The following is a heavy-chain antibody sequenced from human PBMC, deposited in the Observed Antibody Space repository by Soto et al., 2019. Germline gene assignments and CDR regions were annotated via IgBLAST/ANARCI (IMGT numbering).Heavy chain of an antibody. CDR3: ARDLYSSGPGVFDP. D-gene: IGHD6-19*01. Sequence: SETLSLTCTVSGGSISSSSYYWSWIRQPPGKGLEWIGYIYYSGSTNYNPSLKSRVTISVDTSKNQFSLKLSSVTAADTAVYYCARDLYSSGPGVFDPWGQGTLVTVSS. CDR1: GGSISSSSYY. CDR2: IYYSGST. V-gene: IGHV4-61*01. J-gene: IGHJ5*02.